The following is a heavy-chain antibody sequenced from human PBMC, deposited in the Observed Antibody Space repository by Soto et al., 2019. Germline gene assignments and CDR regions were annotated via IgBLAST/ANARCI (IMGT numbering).Heavy chain of an antibody. CDR2: IYTSGST. CDR1: GGSISSYY. Sequence: SETLGLSCTVSGGSISSYYWSWIRQPAGKGLEWIGRIYTSGSTNYNPSLKSRVTMSVDTSKNQFSLKLSSVTAADTAVYYCARVCSGGSCYAAYYYGMDVWGQGTTVTVSS. D-gene: IGHD2-15*01. V-gene: IGHV4-4*07. J-gene: IGHJ6*02. CDR3: ARVCSGGSCYAAYYYGMDV.